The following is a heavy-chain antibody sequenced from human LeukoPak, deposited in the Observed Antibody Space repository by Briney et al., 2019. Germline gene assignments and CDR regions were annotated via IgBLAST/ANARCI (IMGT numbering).Heavy chain of an antibody. D-gene: IGHD6-6*01. CDR1: GGSISSSSYY. Sequence: SETLSLTCTVSGGSISSSSYYWGWIRQPPGKGLEWIGIIYYSGSTYYHPSLKSRVTISVDTSKNQFSLKLSSVTAADTAVYYCASYSSFPLYYFDYWGQGTLVTVSS. J-gene: IGHJ4*02. V-gene: IGHV4-39*01. CDR3: ASYSSFPLYYFDY. CDR2: IYYSGST.